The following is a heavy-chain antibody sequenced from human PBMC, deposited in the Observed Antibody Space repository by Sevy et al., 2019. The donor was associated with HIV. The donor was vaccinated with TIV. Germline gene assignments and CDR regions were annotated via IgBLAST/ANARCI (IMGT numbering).Heavy chain of an antibody. D-gene: IGHD1-26*01. Sequence: GGSLRLSCAASGFIFSNAWMNWVRQAPGKGLEWVSAISGSGGSTYYADSVKGRLTISRDNSKNTLYLQMNSLRAEDTAVYYCAKGDGSYLIDYWGQGTLVTVSS. V-gene: IGHV3-23*01. CDR2: ISGSGGST. J-gene: IGHJ4*02. CDR1: GFIFSNAW. CDR3: AKGDGSYLIDY.